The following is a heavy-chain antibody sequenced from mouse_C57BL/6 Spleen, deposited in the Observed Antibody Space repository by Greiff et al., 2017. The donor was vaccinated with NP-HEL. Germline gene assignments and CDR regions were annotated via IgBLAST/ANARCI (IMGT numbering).Heavy chain of an antibody. CDR3: ARGNGNYEVWFAY. V-gene: IGHV14-2*01. Sequence: VQLKQSGAELVKPGASVKLSCTASGFNIKDYYIHWVKQRTEQGLEWIGRIDPEDGATKYAPKFQGKATITADTSSNTAYLQLSSLTSEDTAVYYCARGNGNYEVWFAYWGQGTLVTVSA. D-gene: IGHD2-1*01. CDR2: IDPEDGAT. J-gene: IGHJ3*01. CDR1: GFNIKDYY.